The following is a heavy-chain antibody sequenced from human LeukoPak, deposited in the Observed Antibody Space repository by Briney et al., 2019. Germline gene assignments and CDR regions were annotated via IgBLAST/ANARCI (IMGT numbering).Heavy chain of an antibody. CDR2: MNPNSGNT. Sequence: ASVTVSCKASGYTFTIYDINWVRQAAGQGLEWMGWMNPNSGNTGYAQKFQGRVTITRDTSASTAYMELSSLRPEDTAVYYCARTRAATTNNYFDYWGQGTLVTVSS. CDR3: ARTRAATTNNYFDY. J-gene: IGHJ4*02. CDR1: GYTFTIYD. D-gene: IGHD1-1*01. V-gene: IGHV1-8*01.